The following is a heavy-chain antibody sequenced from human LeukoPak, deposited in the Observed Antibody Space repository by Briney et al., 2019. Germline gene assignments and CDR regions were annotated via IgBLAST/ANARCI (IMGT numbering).Heavy chain of an antibody. V-gene: IGHV3-7*04. D-gene: IGHD3-22*01. Sequence: GGSLRLSCAASGFTFSSYWMDWVRQAPGKGLEWVANIKQDGSEKYYVDSVKGRFTISRDNAKNSLYLQMNSLRAEDTAVYYCARGRMLYYYDSSGYPFDYWGQGSLVTVSS. CDR1: GFTFSSYW. CDR3: ARGRMLYYYDSSGYPFDY. CDR2: IKQDGSEK. J-gene: IGHJ4*02.